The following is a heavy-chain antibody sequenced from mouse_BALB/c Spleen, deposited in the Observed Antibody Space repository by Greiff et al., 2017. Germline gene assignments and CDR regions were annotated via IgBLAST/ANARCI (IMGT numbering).Heavy chain of an antibody. Sequence: EVQLQQSGPELVKPGASMKISCKASGYSFTGSTMNWVKQSHGKNLEWIGLINPYNGGTSYNQKFKGKATLTVDKSSSTAYMELLSLTSEDSAVYYCASYYGSSYYAMDYWGQGTSVTVSS. CDR2: INPYNGGT. J-gene: IGHJ4*01. D-gene: IGHD1-1*01. V-gene: IGHV1-18*01. CDR1: GYSFTGST. CDR3: ASYYGSSYYAMDY.